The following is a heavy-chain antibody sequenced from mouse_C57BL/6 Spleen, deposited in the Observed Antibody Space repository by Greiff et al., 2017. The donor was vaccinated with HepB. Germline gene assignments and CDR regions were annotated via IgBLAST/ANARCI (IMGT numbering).Heavy chain of an antibody. CDR3: ARSSTSARAMDD. V-gene: IGHV1-69*01. Sequence: QVQLQQPGAELVMPGASVKLSCKASGYTFTSYWMHWVKQRPGQGLEWIGEIDPSDSYTNYNQKFKGKSTLTVDKSSSTAYMQLSSLTSEDSAVYYCARSSTSARAMDDWGQGTSVTVSS. J-gene: IGHJ4*01. CDR1: GYTFTSYW. CDR2: IDPSDSYT.